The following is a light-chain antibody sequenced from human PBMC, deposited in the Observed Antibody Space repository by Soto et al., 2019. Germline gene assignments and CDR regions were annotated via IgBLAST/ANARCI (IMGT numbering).Light chain of an antibody. V-gene: IGLV2-8*01. J-gene: IGLJ1*01. CDR1: SRNVGGYNY. CDR3: NSYAGSKKYYV. Sequence: QSALTQPPSASGSPGQSVTISCTGTSRNVGGYNYVSWYQQHPGKAPKLMIYEVSKRPSGVPDRFSGSKSGNTASLTVTGLQADDEADYYCNSYAGSKKYYVFGTGTKVTVL. CDR2: EVS.